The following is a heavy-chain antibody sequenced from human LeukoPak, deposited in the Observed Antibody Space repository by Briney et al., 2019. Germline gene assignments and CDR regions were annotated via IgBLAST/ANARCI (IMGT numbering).Heavy chain of an antibody. Sequence: GGSLRLSCAASGFTFDDYAMHWVRQAPGKGLEWVSGISWNSGSIGYADSVKGRFTTSRDNAKNSLYLQMNSLRAEDTALYYCAKGGNYFDYWGQGTLVTVSS. J-gene: IGHJ4*02. V-gene: IGHV3-9*01. CDR2: ISWNSGSI. CDR1: GFTFDDYA. CDR3: AKGGNYFDY.